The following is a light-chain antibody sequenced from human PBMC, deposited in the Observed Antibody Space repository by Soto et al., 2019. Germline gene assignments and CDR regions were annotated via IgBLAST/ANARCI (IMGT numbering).Light chain of an antibody. Sequence: DIQMTQSPSSLSASVGARFTITCRTIQSVSSYVAWYQHKPGKAPSLLIYASSSRESGIPSRFSGSGSGTDFTLTISSLEPEDFAVYYCQQRSNWPPEWTFGPGTKVDI. CDR1: QSVSSY. CDR3: QQRSNWPPEWT. CDR2: ASS. J-gene: IGKJ3*01. V-gene: IGKV1-39*01.